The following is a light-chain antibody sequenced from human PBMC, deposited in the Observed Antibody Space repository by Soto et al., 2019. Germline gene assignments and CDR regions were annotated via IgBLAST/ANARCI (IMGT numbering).Light chain of an antibody. Sequence: EIALTQSPDTLSLSPGERATLSCRASQSVSGSNLAWYQHKPGQGPRLLIYIASRRATGIPDRFSGSGSGTEFTLTISRLEPEDFAVYYCQQHGSGPWTFGQGTKVEIK. J-gene: IGKJ1*01. CDR1: QSVSGSN. CDR2: IAS. CDR3: QQHGSGPWT. V-gene: IGKV3-20*01.